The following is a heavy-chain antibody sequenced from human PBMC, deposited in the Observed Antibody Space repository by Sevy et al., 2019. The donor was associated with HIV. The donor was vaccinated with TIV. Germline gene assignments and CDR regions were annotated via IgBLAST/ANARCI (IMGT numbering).Heavy chain of an antibody. J-gene: IGHJ6*02. Sequence: GGSLRLSCVASGFTFSNYAMNWVRQAPGKGVEWVSYISSDSSRIYYADSVKGRFTISRDNAKNSLYVQMNRLRAEDTAVYYCAREGGYTDQGMDVWGQGTTVTVSS. V-gene: IGHV3-48*01. CDR3: AREGGYTDQGMDV. CDR2: ISSDSSRI. D-gene: IGHD5-12*01. CDR1: GFTFSNYA.